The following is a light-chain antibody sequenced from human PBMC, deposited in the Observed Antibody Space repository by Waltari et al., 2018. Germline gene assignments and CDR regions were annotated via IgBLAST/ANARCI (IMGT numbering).Light chain of an antibody. V-gene: IGLV2-14*01. Sequence: QSALTQPASVSGSPGQSITLSCTGTSSHVGGYNYVSWYQQHPGKAPKLMIYDVSKRPSGVSNRFSGSKSGNTASLTISGLQAEDEADYYCSSYTSSSSLFGGGTKLTVL. CDR3: SSYTSSSSL. CDR1: SSHVGGYNY. CDR2: DVS. J-gene: IGLJ2*01.